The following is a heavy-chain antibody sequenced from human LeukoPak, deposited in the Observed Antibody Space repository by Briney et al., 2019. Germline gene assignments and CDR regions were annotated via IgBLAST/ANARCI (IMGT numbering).Heavy chain of an antibody. Sequence: SETLSLTCAVYGGSFSGYYWSWIRQPPGKGLEWIGEINHSGSTNYNPSLKSRVTISVDTSKNQFSLKLSSVTAADTAVYYCARAPRYGSGSYGWFDPWGQGTLVTVSS. V-gene: IGHV4-34*01. CDR1: GGSFSGYY. D-gene: IGHD3-10*01. J-gene: IGHJ5*02. CDR2: INHSGST. CDR3: ARAPRYGSGSYGWFDP.